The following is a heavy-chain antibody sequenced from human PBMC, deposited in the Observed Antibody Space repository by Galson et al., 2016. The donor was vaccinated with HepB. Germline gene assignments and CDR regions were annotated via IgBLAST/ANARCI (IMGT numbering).Heavy chain of an antibody. CDR1: GFTFSSYG. J-gene: IGHJ4*02. D-gene: IGHD6-13*01. V-gene: IGHV3-33*01. CDR3: AREKDSSSWYNSDY. CDR2: IWYDGSNK. Sequence: SLRLSCAASGFTFSSYGMHWVRQAPGKGLEWVAVIWYDGSNKYYADSVKGRFTISRDNSKNTLFLQMNSLRAEDTAVYYCAREKDSSSWYNSDYWGQGTLVAVSP.